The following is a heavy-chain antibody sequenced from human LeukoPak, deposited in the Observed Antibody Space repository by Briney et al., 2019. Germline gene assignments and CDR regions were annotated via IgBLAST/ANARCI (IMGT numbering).Heavy chain of an antibody. D-gene: IGHD6-25*01. J-gene: IGHJ4*02. CDR3: GGGGY. V-gene: IGHV3-7*05. Sequence: GGSLRLSCAPSEFSFSSSWMNWVRQAPGKGREWVANIKQDGSAKYYVDSVKGRFTISRDNAKNSLYLQMNSLRAEDTAVYYCGGGGYWGQGILVIVSS. CDR1: EFSFSSSW. CDR2: IKQDGSAK.